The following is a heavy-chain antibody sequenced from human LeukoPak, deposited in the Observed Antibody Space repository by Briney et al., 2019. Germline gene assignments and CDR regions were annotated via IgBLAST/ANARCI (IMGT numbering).Heavy chain of an antibody. D-gene: IGHD3-3*01. CDR3: ARGSYPVYDFWSGYYSRQFDY. J-gene: IGHJ4*02. V-gene: IGHV3-74*01. CDR1: GFTFSSYW. CDR2: INSDGSST. Sequence: GGSLRLSCAASGFTFSSYWMHWVRQAPGKGLVWVSRINSDGSSTSYADSVKGRFTISRDNAKNTLYLQMNSLRAEDTAVYYCARGSYPVYDFWSGYYSRQFDYWGQGTLVTVSS.